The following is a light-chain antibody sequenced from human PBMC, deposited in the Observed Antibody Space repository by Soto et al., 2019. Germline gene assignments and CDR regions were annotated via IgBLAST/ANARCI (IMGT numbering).Light chain of an antibody. J-gene: IGKJ1*01. CDR1: QSVSST. V-gene: IGKV3-15*01. Sequence: EIVPTQSPASLSVSPWDSDTLHCKASQSVSSTLAWYQQKPGQAPRLLVYGASTRATDIPARFTGSGSGTEFTLTIGSLQSEDFAVYYCQQYNSWPLTFGQGTKVDIK. CDR3: QQYNSWPLT. CDR2: GAS.